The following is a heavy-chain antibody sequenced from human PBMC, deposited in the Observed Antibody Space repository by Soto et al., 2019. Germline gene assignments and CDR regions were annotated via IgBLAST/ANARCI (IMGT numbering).Heavy chain of an antibody. V-gene: IGHV3-30-3*01. CDR2: ISYDGSNK. J-gene: IGHJ6*02. Sequence: QVQLVESGGGVVQPGRSLRLSCVASGFTFSNYAMHWVRQAPGKGLEWVAVISYDGSNKYYADSVKGRLTISRDNSKNTLYLQMNSLRAEDTGVYFCARREMGTVTPNYYYHYGMDVWGQGTTVTVSS. CDR3: ARREMGTVTPNYYYHYGMDV. D-gene: IGHD4-17*01. CDR1: GFTFSNYA.